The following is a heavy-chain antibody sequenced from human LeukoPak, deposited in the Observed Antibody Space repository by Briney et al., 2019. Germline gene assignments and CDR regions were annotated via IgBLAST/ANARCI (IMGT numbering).Heavy chain of an antibody. CDR1: GGTFSSYA. V-gene: IGHV1-69*13. CDR3: ARYSPQTLLSDY. J-gene: IGHJ4*02. Sequence: SVKVSCKASGGTFSSYAISWVRQAPGQGLEWMGGIIPIFGTANYAQKFQGRVAITADESTSTAYMELSSLRSEDTAVYYCARYSPQTLLSDYWGQGTLVTVSS. D-gene: IGHD2-15*01. CDR2: IIPIFGTA.